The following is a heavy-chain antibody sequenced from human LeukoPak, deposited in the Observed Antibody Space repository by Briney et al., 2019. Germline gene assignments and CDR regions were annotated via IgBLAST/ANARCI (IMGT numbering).Heavy chain of an antibody. CDR1: GGSISSRNYY. V-gene: IGHV4-61*02. D-gene: IGHD2-21*02. CDR3: ASGYCGGACQLGGVDM. Sequence: SQTLSLTCTVSGGSISSRNYYWSWIRQPAVKGLEWIGRIYTSGTTNYNPSLKSRVTISVDTSKNHFSLKLSSVTAADTAVYYCASGYCGGACQLGGVDMWGQGTMVTVSS. J-gene: IGHJ3*02. CDR2: IYTSGTT.